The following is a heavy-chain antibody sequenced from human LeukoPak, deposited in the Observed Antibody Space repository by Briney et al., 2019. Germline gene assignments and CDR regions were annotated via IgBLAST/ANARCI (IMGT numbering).Heavy chain of an antibody. CDR3: ARDRGKYYDSSGYYFGY. D-gene: IGHD3-22*01. V-gene: IGHV3-33*01. CDR1: GFTFSSYG. J-gene: IGHJ4*02. CDR2: IWYDGSNK. Sequence: PGRSLRLSCAASGFTFSSYGMHWVRQAPGKGLEWVAVIWYDGSNKYYADSVKGRFTISRDNSKKTLYLQMNSLRAEDTAVYYCARDRGKYYDSSGYYFGYWGQGTLVTVSS.